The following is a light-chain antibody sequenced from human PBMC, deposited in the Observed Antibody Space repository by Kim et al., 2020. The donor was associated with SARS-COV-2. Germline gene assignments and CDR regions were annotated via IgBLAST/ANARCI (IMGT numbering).Light chain of an antibody. CDR1: STNRGNQG. CDR2: RNN. J-gene: IGLJ3*02. CDR3: SAWDSSLSAWV. V-gene: IGLV10-54*01. Sequence: RQTATLTCTGNSTNRGNQGAAWLQQHQGHPPKLLSYRNNNRPSGISERLSASRSGDTASLTITGLQPEDEADYYCSAWDSSLSAWVFGGGTQLTVL.